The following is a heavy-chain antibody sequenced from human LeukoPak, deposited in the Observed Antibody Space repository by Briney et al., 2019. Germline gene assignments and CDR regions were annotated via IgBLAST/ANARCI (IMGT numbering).Heavy chain of an antibody. CDR1: GFTFSSYS. V-gene: IGHV3-21*01. Sequence: PGGSLRLSCAASGFTFSSYSMNWVRQAPGKGLEWVSSISSSSSYIYYADSVKGRFTISRDNDKNSLYLQMNSLRAEDTAVYYCARAPAAAAFDIWGQGTMVTVSS. D-gene: IGHD6-13*01. CDR3: ARAPAAAAFDI. J-gene: IGHJ3*02. CDR2: ISSSSSYI.